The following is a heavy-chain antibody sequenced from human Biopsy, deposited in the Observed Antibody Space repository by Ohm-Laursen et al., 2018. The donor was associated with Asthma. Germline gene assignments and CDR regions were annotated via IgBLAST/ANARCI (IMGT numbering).Heavy chain of an antibody. V-gene: IGHV1-69*01. Sequence: SSVKVSCKSLGGTFNTYVIGWVRQAPGHGIEWMGGINSVFGTTTYTQKFQDRVTITADDSTSTVYMELSSLRSEDTAVYYCARKAGSCISRTCYSLDFWGQGTLVTVSS. J-gene: IGHJ4*02. CDR2: INSVFGTT. CDR3: ARKAGSCISRTCYSLDF. D-gene: IGHD2-2*01. CDR1: GGTFNTYV.